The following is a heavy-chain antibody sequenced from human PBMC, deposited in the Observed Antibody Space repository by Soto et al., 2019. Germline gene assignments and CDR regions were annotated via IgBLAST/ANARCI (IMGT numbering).Heavy chain of an antibody. CDR1: GFTFDDYA. CDR2: ISWNSGSI. D-gene: IGHD3-10*01. CDR3: AKDNYGSGEIGY. J-gene: IGHJ4*02. Sequence: EVQLVESGGGLVQPGRSLRLSCAASGFTFDDYAMHWVRQAPGKGLEWVSGISWNSGSIGYADSVKGRFTISRDNATNALYLQMNSLRAEDTALYYCAKDNYGSGEIGYWGQGTLVTVS. V-gene: IGHV3-9*01.